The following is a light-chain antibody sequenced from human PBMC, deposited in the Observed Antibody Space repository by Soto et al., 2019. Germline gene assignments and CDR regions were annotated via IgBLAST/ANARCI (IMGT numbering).Light chain of an antibody. V-gene: IGLV2-8*01. CDR3: SSYGGSKV. CDR2: EVN. Sequence: QSALTQPPSASGSPGQSVAISCTGTSSDVGGNDYVSWYQQHPGKAPKLIIFEVNKRPSGVPDRFSGSKSSNTASLTVSGLQADDEADYYCSSYGGSKVFGGGTKLTVL. J-gene: IGLJ3*02. CDR1: SSDVGGNDY.